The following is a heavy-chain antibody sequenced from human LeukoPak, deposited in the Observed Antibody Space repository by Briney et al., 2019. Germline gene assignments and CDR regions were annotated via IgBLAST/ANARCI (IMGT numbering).Heavy chain of an antibody. Sequence: PGGSLRLSWAASGFTFSTYELNWVRQAPGKGLEWVSYISSGGGTLYYADSVRGRFTISRDNAKNSLYLQMNSLRAEDTAIYYCATRHDYWGQGTPVTVSS. J-gene: IGHJ4*02. CDR3: ATRHDY. CDR2: ISSGGGTL. CDR1: GFTFSTYE. V-gene: IGHV3-48*03.